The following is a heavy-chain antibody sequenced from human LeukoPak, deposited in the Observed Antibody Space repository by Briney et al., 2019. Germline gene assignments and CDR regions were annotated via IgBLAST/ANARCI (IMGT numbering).Heavy chain of an antibody. J-gene: IGHJ4*02. CDR1: GSTFSSYA. CDR3: AKDGTYYYGSGNFDY. V-gene: IGHV3-23*01. CDR2: ISGSGGST. Sequence: PGGSLRLSCAASGSTFSSYAMSWVRQAPGKGLEWVSAISGSGGSTYYADSVKGRFTISRDNSKNTLYLQMNSLRAEDTAVYYCAKDGTYYYGSGNFDYWGQGTLVTVSS. D-gene: IGHD3-10*01.